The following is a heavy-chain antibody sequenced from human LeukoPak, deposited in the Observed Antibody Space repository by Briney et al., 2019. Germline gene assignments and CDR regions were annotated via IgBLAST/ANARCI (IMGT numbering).Heavy chain of an antibody. J-gene: IGHJ4*02. D-gene: IGHD3-22*01. V-gene: IGHV4-39*01. CDR1: GGSIRSSYYY. CDR3: ARVPDDYYDSSGYYAYYFDY. Sequence: SETLSLTCTVSGGSIRSSYYYWGWIRQPPGKGLEWIGSIYYSESTYYNPSLKSRVTISVDTSKNQFSLKLSSVTAADTAVYYCARVPDDYYDSSGYYAYYFDYWGQGTLVTVSS. CDR2: IYYSEST.